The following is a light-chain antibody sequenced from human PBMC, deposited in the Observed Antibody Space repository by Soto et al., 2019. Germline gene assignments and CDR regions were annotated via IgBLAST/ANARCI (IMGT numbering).Light chain of an antibody. Sequence: DIVMTQSPDSLAVSLGERATINCKSSQSVLYSSNNKNYLAWYQQKPGQPPKLLIYWASTRESGVPDRFSGSGSGRDYTLSISRLQAEDVAVYYCQQYYSTPSYTFGQGTKLEIK. CDR3: QQYYSTPSYT. J-gene: IGKJ2*01. CDR2: WAS. V-gene: IGKV4-1*01. CDR1: QSVLYSSNNKNY.